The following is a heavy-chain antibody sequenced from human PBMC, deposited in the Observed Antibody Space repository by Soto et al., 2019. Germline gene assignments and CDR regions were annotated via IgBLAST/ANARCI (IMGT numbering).Heavy chain of an antibody. V-gene: IGHV4-31*03. CDR1: GGSISSGGYY. J-gene: IGHJ5*02. D-gene: IGHD2-2*01. Sequence: PSETLSLTCTVSGGSISSGGYYWSWIRQHPGKGLEWIGYIYYSGSTYYNPSLKSRVTISVDTSKNQFSLKLSSVTAADTAVYYCARVLIVVVPAAIHNWFDPWGQGTLVTVSS. CDR3: ARVLIVVVPAAIHNWFDP. CDR2: IYYSGST.